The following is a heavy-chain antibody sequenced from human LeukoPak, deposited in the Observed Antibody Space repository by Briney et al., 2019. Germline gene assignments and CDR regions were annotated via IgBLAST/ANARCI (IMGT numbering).Heavy chain of an antibody. Sequence: SGPTLVNPTQTLTLTCTFSGFSLSTSGMCVSWIRQPPGKALEWLARIDWDDDKYYSTSLKTRLTISKDTSKDQVVLTMTNMDPVDTATYYCARIEYCSSWSPGYYGYWGQGTLVTVSS. CDR1: GFSLSTSGMC. V-gene: IGHV2-70*11. D-gene: IGHD6-13*01. CDR2: IDWDDDK. J-gene: IGHJ4*02. CDR3: ARIEYCSSWSPGYYGY.